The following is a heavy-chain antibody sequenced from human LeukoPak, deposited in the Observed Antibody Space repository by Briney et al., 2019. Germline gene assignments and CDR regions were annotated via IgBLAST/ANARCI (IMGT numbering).Heavy chain of an antibody. CDR3: ARDPGNYYDSSGYYYDY. CDR2: IIPILGIA. Sequence: ASVKVSCKASGGTFSSYAISWVRQAPGQGLEWMGRIIPILGIANYAQKLQGRVTITADKSTSTAYMELSSLRSEDTAVYYCARDPGNYYDSSGYYYDYWGQGTLVTVSS. CDR1: GGTFSSYA. V-gene: IGHV1-69*04. J-gene: IGHJ4*02. D-gene: IGHD3-22*01.